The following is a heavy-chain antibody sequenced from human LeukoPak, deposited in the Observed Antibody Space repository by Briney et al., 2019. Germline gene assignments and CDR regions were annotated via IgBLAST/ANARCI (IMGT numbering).Heavy chain of an antibody. D-gene: IGHD3-10*01. CDR3: TRDAGDYGGSGSYPDY. CDR2: IIPYFGTS. CDR1: GVTFSRLV. V-gene: IGHV1-69*13. J-gene: IGHJ4*02. Sequence: ASVKVSCKASGVTFSRLVVSWVRQAPGQGLEWMGQIIPYFGTSNYAQNFQGRVTLTADEATNTAYMELNRLRSDDTAVYYCTRDAGDYGGSGSYPDYWGQGTLVTVSS.